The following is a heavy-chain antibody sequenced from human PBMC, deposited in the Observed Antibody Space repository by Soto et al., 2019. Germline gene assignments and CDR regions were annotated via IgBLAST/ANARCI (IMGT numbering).Heavy chain of an antibody. Sequence: SETLSLTCAVCGGSFSGYYWSWIRQPPGKGLEWIGEINHSGSTNYNPSLESRVTISVDTSKNQFSLKLSSVTAADTAVYYCARGGSGSPNYYYYYGMDVWGQGTTVTVSS. D-gene: IGHD1-26*01. J-gene: IGHJ6*02. CDR1: GGSFSGYY. CDR3: ARGGSGSPNYYYYYGMDV. V-gene: IGHV4-34*01. CDR2: INHSGST.